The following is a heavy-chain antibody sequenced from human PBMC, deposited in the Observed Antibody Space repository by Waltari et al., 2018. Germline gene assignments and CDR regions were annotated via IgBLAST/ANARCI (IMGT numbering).Heavy chain of an antibody. CDR2: VDPEDGET. Sequence: VQLVQSGAEVKRPGATVKISCKASGYTFTDHYMHWVQQAPGKGLEWMGRVDPEDGETMYAEKFQGRLTITADTSTDTAYMELSSLRSDDTAVYYCATRRGGRDAFDIWGQGTMVTVSS. J-gene: IGHJ3*02. CDR1: GYTFTDHY. V-gene: IGHV1-69-2*01. CDR3: ATRRGGRDAFDI. D-gene: IGHD2-15*01.